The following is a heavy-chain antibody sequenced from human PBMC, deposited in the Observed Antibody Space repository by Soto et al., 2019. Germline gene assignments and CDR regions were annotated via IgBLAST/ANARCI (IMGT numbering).Heavy chain of an antibody. D-gene: IGHD3-22*01. J-gene: IGHJ4*02. Sequence: PGASLKLAGAASGFTFGDYAMHWVRQSPGKGGEWVSGISWNSVSIGCADSVKGLFTISRDNAKKSLYLQMNSLRAEDTALYYCAKGVYYYDSSGSLDYWGQGTLVTVSS. CDR2: ISWNSVSI. CDR1: GFTFGDYA. V-gene: IGHV3-9*01. CDR3: AKGVYYYDSSGSLDY.